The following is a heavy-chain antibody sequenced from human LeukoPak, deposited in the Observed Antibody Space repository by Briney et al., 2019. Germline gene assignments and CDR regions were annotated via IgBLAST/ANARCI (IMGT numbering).Heavy chain of an antibody. Sequence: PSQTLSLTCTVSGGSISSGGYYWSWIHQHPGKGLEWIGYIYYSGSTYYNPSLKSRVTISVDTSKNQFSLKLSSVTAADTAVYYCAREGGYGSGSYSDYWGQGTLVTVSS. V-gene: IGHV4-31*03. CDR1: GGSISSGGYY. D-gene: IGHD3-10*01. CDR3: AREGGYGSGSYSDY. J-gene: IGHJ4*02. CDR2: IYYSGST.